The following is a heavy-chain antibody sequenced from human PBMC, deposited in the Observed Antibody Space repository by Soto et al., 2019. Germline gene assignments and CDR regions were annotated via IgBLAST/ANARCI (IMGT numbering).Heavy chain of an antibody. D-gene: IGHD6-13*01. CDR3: ASEAVSSTWSYYYGMDV. J-gene: IGHJ6*02. CDR1: GGSISSYY. Sequence: QVQLQESGPGLVKPSETLSLTCTVSGGSISSYYWNWIRQPPGKGLEWIGYIYYSGSTNYNPSLKRRATPSLDPSTPPSSLKLSSVTAADTAVYSCASEAVSSTWSYYYGMDVWGQGTTVTVSS. CDR2: IYYSGST. V-gene: IGHV4-59*01.